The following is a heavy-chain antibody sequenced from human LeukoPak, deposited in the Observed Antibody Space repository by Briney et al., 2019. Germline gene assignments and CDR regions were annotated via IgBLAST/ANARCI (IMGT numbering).Heavy chain of an antibody. D-gene: IGHD2-2*02. CDR2: ISGSGGST. J-gene: IGHJ5*02. Sequence: PGGSLRLSCAASGFSFSSYAMSWVRQAPGKGLEWVSAISGSGGSTYYADSVKGRFTISRDNSKNTLYLQMNSLRAEDTAVYYCARGGVYCSSTSCYIWELDPWGQGTLVTVSS. CDR1: GFSFSSYA. CDR3: ARGGVYCSSTSCYIWELDP. V-gene: IGHV3-23*01.